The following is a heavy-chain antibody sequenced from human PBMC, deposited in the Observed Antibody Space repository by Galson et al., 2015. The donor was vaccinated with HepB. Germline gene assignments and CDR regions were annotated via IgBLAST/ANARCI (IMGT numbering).Heavy chain of an antibody. CDR3: AKDGHSPAVLLWFGELKSWFDP. D-gene: IGHD3-10*01. CDR1: GFTFSSYA. V-gene: IGHV3-23*01. J-gene: IGHJ5*02. CDR2: ISGSGGST. Sequence: SLRLSCAASGFTFSSYAMSWVRQAPGKGLEWVSAISGSGGSTYYADSVKGRFTISRDNSKNTLYLQMSSLRAEDTAVYYCAKDGHSPAVLLWFGELKSWFDPWGQGTLVTVSS.